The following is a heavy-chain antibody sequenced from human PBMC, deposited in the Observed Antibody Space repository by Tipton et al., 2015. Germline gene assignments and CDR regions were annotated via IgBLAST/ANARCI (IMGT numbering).Heavy chain of an antibody. Sequence: TLSLTCTVSSGSVTSGSYYWSWIRQPPGKGLEWIGYISYTDGAHYNPALKSRVTISVDTSKNQFSLTLNSVAAADTAVYYCARDLEHGMDVWGHGTTVTVSS. CDR1: SGSVTSGSYY. CDR3: ARDLEHGMDV. V-gene: IGHV4-61*01. CDR2: ISYTDGA. D-gene: IGHD5-24*01. J-gene: IGHJ6*02.